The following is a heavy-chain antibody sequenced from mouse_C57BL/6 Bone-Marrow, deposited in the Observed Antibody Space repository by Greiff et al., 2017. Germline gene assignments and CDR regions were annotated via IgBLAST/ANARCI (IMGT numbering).Heavy chain of an antibody. J-gene: IGHJ1*03. CDR3: ARGGTTVVATDWYFDV. CDR1: GYTFTSYW. Sequence: VQLQQPGAELVKPGASVKMSCKASGYTFTSYWITWVKQRPGQGLEWIGDIYPGSGSTNYNEKFKSKATLTVDTSSSTAYMQLSSLTSEDSAVYYCARGGTTVVATDWYFDVWGTGTTVTVSS. V-gene: IGHV1-55*01. CDR2: IYPGSGST. D-gene: IGHD1-1*01.